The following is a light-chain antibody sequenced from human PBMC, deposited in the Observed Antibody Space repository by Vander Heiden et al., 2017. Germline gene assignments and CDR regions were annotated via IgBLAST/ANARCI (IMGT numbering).Light chain of an antibody. Sequence: EIVLTQSPATLSLSPGERATLSCRASQSVSSSLVWYQHNPGQAPRLLIYDASHQGTGHPARFSGSGSGTDFTLTISSLEPEDFAVYYCQQRSNWPPWTFGQGTKVEIK. V-gene: IGKV3-11*01. CDR2: DAS. CDR3: QQRSNWPPWT. CDR1: QSVSSS. J-gene: IGKJ1*01.